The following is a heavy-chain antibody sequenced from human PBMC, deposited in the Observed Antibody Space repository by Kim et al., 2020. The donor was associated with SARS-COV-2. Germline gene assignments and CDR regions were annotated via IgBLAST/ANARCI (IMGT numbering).Heavy chain of an antibody. V-gene: IGHV3-43*02. CDR3: AKDALPRRRGYSYGFFDY. J-gene: IGHJ4*02. CDR2: ISGDGGST. D-gene: IGHD5-18*01. Sequence: VGSLRLSCAASGFTFDDYAMHWVRQAPGKGLEWVSLISGDGGSTYYADSVKGRFTISRDNSKNSLYLQMNSLRTEDTALYYCAKDALPRRRGYSYGFFDYWGQGTLVTVSS. CDR1: GFTFDDYA.